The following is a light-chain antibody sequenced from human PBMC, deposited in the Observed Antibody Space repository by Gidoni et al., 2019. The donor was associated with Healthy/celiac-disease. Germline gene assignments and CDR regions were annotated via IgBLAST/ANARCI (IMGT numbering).Light chain of an antibody. CDR3: QQSYSTPYS. CDR1: QSISSY. J-gene: IGKJ2*03. Sequence: QMTQSPSSLSASVGDRVTITCRASQSISSYLNWYQQKPGKAPKLLIYAASSLQSGVPSRFSGSGSGTDFTLTISSLQPEDFATYYCQQSYSTPYSFGQGTKLEIK. CDR2: AAS. V-gene: IGKV1-39*01.